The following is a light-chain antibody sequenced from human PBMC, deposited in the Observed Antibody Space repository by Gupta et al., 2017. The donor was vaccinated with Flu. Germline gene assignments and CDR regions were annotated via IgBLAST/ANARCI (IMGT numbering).Light chain of an antibody. V-gene: IGKV3-20*01. Sequence: DIVLTQSPGTLSLSPGERATLSCRASQSVYSDYLAWYQQKPGQAPRLLIYGASSRATDIPDRFSGSGSGADFTLTISRLEPEDFAVYYCQQYGGSPRTFGQGTNVEIK. CDR1: QSVYSDY. J-gene: IGKJ1*01. CDR2: GAS. CDR3: QQYGGSPRT.